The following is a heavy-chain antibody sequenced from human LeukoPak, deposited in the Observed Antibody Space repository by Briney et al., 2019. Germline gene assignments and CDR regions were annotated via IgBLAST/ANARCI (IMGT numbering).Heavy chain of an antibody. CDR2: ISGSGGST. CDR3: AKDHYSNYATPYYMDV. CDR1: GFTFTSYS. J-gene: IGHJ6*03. V-gene: IGHV3-23*01. D-gene: IGHD4-11*01. Sequence: GGSLRLSCAASGFTFTSYSMNWVRQAPGKGLEWVSAISGSGGSTYYADSVKGRFTISRDNSKSTLYLQMNSLRAEDTAVYYCAKDHYSNYATPYYMDVWREGTTVTVSS.